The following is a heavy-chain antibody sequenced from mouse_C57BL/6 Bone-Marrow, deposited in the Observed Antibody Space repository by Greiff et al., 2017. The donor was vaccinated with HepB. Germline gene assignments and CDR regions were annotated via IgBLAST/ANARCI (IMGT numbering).Heavy chain of an antibody. J-gene: IGHJ4*01. Sequence: VQLQQSGPELVKPGASVKIPCKASGYTFTDYNMDWVKQSHGKSLEWIGDINPNNGGTIYNQKFKGKATLTVDKSSSTAYMELRSLTSEDTAVYYCAREYYDYDGGVYAMDYWGQGTSVTVSS. CDR3: AREYYDYDGGVYAMDY. CDR2: INPNNGGT. CDR1: GYTFTDYN. V-gene: IGHV1-18*01. D-gene: IGHD2-4*01.